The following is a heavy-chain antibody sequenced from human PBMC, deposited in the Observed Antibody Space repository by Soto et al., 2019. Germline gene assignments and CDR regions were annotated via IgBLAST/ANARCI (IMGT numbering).Heavy chain of an antibody. CDR3: ASVRYTSGQSLDY. J-gene: IGHJ4*02. CDR1: GFTVSSNY. V-gene: IGHV3-66*01. CDR2: IYSGGST. D-gene: IGHD6-19*01. Sequence: EVQLVESGGGLVQPGGSLRLSCAASGFTVSSNYMSWVRQAPGKGLEWVSLIYSGGSTYYADSVKGRFTISRDNSKNTLYLQMNSVRAEDTAVYYCASVRYTSGQSLDYGGQGTLVTVSS.